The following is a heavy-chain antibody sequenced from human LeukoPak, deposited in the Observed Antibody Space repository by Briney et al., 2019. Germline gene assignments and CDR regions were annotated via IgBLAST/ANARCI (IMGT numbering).Heavy chain of an antibody. CDR1: GDSISGYF. D-gene: IGHD3-3*01. CDR3: ARVKTTISYYYMDV. J-gene: IGHJ6*03. Sequence: SETLSLTCTVSGDSISGYFWSWTRQPPGKRLEWIGRIYASGTTNYNPSLQSRVTISGDTSKNQVSLKLSSVTAADTAIYYCARVKTTISYYYMDVWGKGTTVIVSS. CDR2: IYASGTT. V-gene: IGHV4-59*01.